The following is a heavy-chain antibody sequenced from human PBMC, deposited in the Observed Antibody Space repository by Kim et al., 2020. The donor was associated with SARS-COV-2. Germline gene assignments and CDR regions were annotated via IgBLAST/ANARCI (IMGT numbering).Heavy chain of an antibody. Sequence: KSRVTISVDTSKNQFSLKLGSVTAADTAVYYCARVLGSGYYGSGSKTFDPWGQGTLVTVSS. CDR3: ARVLGSGYYGSGSKTFDP. V-gene: IGHV4-59*01. D-gene: IGHD3-10*01. J-gene: IGHJ5*02.